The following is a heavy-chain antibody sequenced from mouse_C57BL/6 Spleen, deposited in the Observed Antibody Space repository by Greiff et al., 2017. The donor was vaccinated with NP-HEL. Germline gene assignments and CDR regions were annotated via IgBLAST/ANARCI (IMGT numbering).Heavy chain of an antibody. CDR2: IYPRSGNT. CDR3: ARGGYDDDPLDD. D-gene: IGHD2-4*01. J-gene: IGHJ2*01. Sequence: QVQLQQSGAELARPGASVKLSCKASGYTFTSYGITWVKQRTGQGLEWIGKIYPRSGNTYYNGKFKGKATLTAAKSSSTAYMELRSLTSEDAAVYCGARGGYDDDPLDDWGQGTTLTVSA. CDR1: GYTFTSYG. V-gene: IGHV1-81*01.